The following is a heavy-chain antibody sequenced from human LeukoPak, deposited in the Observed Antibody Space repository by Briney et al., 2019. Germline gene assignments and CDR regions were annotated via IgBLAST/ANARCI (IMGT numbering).Heavy chain of an antibody. Sequence: SETLSLTCTVSGGSITSSSYYWGWIRQPPGKGLDWIASIYYSGTTYYNPSLKSRVTISVDTSKNQFSLTLSSVTAAGTAVYYCARQGYRYGNDDYWGQGTLVTVSS. D-gene: IGHD5-18*01. CDR2: IYYSGTT. CDR1: GGSITSSSYY. V-gene: IGHV4-39*01. J-gene: IGHJ4*02. CDR3: ARQGYRYGNDDY.